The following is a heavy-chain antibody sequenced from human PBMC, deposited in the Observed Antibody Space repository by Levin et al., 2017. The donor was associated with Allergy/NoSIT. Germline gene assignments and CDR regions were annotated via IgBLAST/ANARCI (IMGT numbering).Heavy chain of an antibody. CDR2: ISGRGGSI. V-gene: IGHV3-23*01. CDR3: AREDRGSGWYFEMGFDY. J-gene: IGHJ4*02. CDR1: GFTFSRHA. D-gene: IGHD6-19*01. Sequence: ETLSLTCAASGFTFSRHAVAWVRQAPGKGLEWVSAISGRGGSIYYADSVKGRFTISRDNSKNTLYLQMNSLRSEDTAVYYCAREDRGSGWYFEMGFDYWGQGTLVTVSS.